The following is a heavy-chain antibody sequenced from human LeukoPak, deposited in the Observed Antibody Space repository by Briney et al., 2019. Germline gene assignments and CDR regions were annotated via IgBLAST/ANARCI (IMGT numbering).Heavy chain of an antibody. D-gene: IGHD6-13*01. CDR3: ARGIAAADRGAFDI. CDR1: GFTFSSYW. V-gene: IGHV3-74*01. J-gene: IGHJ3*02. Sequence: GGSLRLSCAASGFTFSSYWMHWVRQAPGKGLVWVSRINTDGSSTSYADSVKGRFTISRDNAKNTLYLQMNSLRAEDTAVYYCARGIAAADRGAFDIWGQGTMVTVSS. CDR2: INTDGSST.